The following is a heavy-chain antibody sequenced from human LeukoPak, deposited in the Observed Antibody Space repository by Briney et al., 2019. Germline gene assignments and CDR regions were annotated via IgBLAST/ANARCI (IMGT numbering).Heavy chain of an antibody. CDR2: IKQDGSEK. CDR3: AKDRVETHYYGSGSPFDY. J-gene: IGHJ4*02. D-gene: IGHD3-10*01. V-gene: IGHV3-7*03. Sequence: ETLSLTCAVYGGSFSGYYWSWVRQAPGKGLEWVANIKQDGSEKYYVDSVKGRFTISRDNAKNSLYLQMNSLRAEDTAVYYCAKDRVETHYYGSGSPFDYWGQGTLVTVSS. CDR1: GGSFSGYY.